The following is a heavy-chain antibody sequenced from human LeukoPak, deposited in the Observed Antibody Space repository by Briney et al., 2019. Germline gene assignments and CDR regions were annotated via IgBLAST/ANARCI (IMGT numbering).Heavy chain of an antibody. Sequence: GGSLRLSCAAAGFTFSSYAMSWVRQAPGKGLEWVSGISGSVSNTYYADSVKGWFTISRDNSKNILYLQMNSLRAEDTAAYYCAKAFREYGSSSYSSFDIWGQGTRVAVCS. J-gene: IGHJ3*02. CDR1: GFTFSSYA. D-gene: IGHD6-13*01. CDR2: ISGSVSNT. CDR3: AKAFREYGSSSYSSFDI. V-gene: IGHV3-23*01.